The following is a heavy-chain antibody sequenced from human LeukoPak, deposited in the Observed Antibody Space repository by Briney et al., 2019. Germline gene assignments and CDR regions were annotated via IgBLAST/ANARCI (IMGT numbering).Heavy chain of an antibody. D-gene: IGHD5-12*01. V-gene: IGHV3-21*01. CDR2: ISSSSSYI. J-gene: IGHJ4*02. CDR1: GFTFSSYS. Sequence: NPGGSLRLSCAASGFTFSSYSMNWVRQAPGKGLEWVSSISSSSSYIYYADSVKGRFTISRDNAKNSLYLQMNSLRAEDTAVYYCARDGVGGYSGYDYRGDYWGQGTLVTVSS. CDR3: ARDGVGGYSGYDYRGDY.